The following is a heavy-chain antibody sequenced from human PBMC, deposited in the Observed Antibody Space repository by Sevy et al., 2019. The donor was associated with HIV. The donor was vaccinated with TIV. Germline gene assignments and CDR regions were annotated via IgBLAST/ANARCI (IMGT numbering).Heavy chain of an antibody. Sequence: GGSLRLSCAASGFTFSNYALHWVRQAPGKGLEWVAIISYDANNKYYADSVKGRFTISRDNSKNTVYLQMKSLRVEDTAVYYCAREAAEGPYGGSWFSNWFDPWGQGTLVTVSS. J-gene: IGHJ5*02. CDR1: GFTFSNYA. V-gene: IGHV3-30*04. D-gene: IGHD6-13*01. CDR3: AREAAEGPYGGSWFSNWFDP. CDR2: ISYDANNK.